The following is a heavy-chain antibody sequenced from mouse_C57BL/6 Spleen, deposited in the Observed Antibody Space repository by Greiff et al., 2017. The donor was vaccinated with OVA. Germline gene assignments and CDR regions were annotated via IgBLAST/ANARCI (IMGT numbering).Heavy chain of an antibody. Sequence: EVKLVESEGGLVQPGSSMKLSCTASGFTFSDYYMAWVRQVPEKGLEWVANINYDGSSTYYLDSLKSRFIISRDNAKNILYLQMSSLKSEDTATYYCARGISSGYYFDYWGQGTTLTVSS. CDR1: GFTFSDYY. V-gene: IGHV5-16*01. CDR3: ARGISSGYYFDY. CDR2: INYDGSST. J-gene: IGHJ2*01. D-gene: IGHD3-2*02.